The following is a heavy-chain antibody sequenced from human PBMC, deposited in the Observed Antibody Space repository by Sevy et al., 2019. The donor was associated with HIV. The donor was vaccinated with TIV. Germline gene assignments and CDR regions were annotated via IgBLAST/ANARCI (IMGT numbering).Heavy chain of an antibody. D-gene: IGHD6-19*01. Sequence: GGSLRLSCAAPGFTFSDYYMSWIRQAPGKGLEWVSYISSSGSTIYYADSVKGRFTISRDNAKNSLYLQMNSLRAEDTAVYYCARVLVAGPFDYWGQGTLVTVSS. CDR2: ISSSGSTI. J-gene: IGHJ4*02. V-gene: IGHV3-11*01. CDR3: ARVLVAGPFDY. CDR1: GFTFSDYY.